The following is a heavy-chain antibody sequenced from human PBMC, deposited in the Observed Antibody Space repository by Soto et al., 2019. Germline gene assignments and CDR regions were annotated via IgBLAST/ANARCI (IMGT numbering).Heavy chain of an antibody. Sequence: QVQLVQSGAEVKKPGSSVKVSCKASGGTFSSYAFSWVRQAPGQGLEWMGGIIPIFGTANYAQKFQGRVTXXADESPSTAYMELSSLRSEDTAVYYCARVRVRFLEWLGSEGWGQGTLVTVSS. D-gene: IGHD3-3*01. CDR3: ARVRVRFLEWLGSEG. CDR1: GGTFSSYA. J-gene: IGHJ4*02. CDR2: IIPIFGTA. V-gene: IGHV1-69*12.